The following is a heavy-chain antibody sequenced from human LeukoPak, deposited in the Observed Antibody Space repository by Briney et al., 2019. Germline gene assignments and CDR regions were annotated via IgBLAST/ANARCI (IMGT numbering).Heavy chain of an antibody. J-gene: IGHJ4*02. V-gene: IGHV3-21*01. CDR1: GFAFSSYS. CDR3: ARDRSPLYYDSSGYDF. D-gene: IGHD3-22*01. Sequence: GGSLRLSCAASGFAFSSYSMTWVRQAPGKGLEWVSSIGTSSSDKAYADSVKGRFTISRDNAMKPVYLQMNSPRAEDTAVYYCARDRSPLYYDSSGYDFGGQGTLVTVSS. CDR2: IGTSSSDK.